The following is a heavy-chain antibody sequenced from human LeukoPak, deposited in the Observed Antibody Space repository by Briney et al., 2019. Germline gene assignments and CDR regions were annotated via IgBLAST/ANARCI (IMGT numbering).Heavy chain of an antibody. CDR3: ARDLVEQIFGVVINWFDP. V-gene: IGHV3-23*01. Sequence: GGSLRLSCAASGFTFSSSAMSWVRQAPGKGLEWVSAISGSGGVTYYRDSVKGRFTVSRDNSKNTLYLQMHSLRAEDTAVYYCARDLVEQIFGVVINWFDPWGQGTLVTVSS. CDR2: ISGSGGVT. CDR1: GFTFSSSA. J-gene: IGHJ5*02. D-gene: IGHD3-3*01.